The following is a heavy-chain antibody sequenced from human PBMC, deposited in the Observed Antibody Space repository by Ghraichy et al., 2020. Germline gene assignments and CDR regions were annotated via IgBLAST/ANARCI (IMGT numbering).Heavy chain of an antibody. Sequence: GGSLRLSCAASGLIFSSYYMNWVRQAPGKGLEWVSVIYTGGSTYYADSVKGRFTISRDNSKNTLYRQMNSLRAEETAVYYCARDLNAFDIWGQGTMVTVSS. CDR3: ARDLNAFDI. CDR2: IYTGGST. CDR1: GLIFSSYY. V-gene: IGHV3-66*01. J-gene: IGHJ3*02.